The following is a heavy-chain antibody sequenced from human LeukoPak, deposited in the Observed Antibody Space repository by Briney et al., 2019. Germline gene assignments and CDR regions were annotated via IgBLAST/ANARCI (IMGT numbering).Heavy chain of an antibody. V-gene: IGHV3-30-3*01. CDR2: ISYDGSNK. Sequence: GGSLRLSCAASGFTFSSYAMHWVRQAPGKGLEWVAVISYDGSNKYYADSVKGRFTISRDNSKNTLYLQMNSLRAEDTAVYYCASDRYDSSGFPLYWGQGTLVTVSS. CDR3: ASDRYDSSGFPLY. D-gene: IGHD3-22*01. CDR1: GFTFSSYA. J-gene: IGHJ4*02.